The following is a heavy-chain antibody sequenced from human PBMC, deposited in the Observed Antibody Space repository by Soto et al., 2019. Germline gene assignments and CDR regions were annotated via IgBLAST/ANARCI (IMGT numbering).Heavy chain of an antibody. D-gene: IGHD3-22*01. CDR3: ASHYDSSGYYLPFDY. CDR1: GGSVSSGSYY. V-gene: IGHV4-61*01. J-gene: IGHJ4*02. Sequence: SETLSLTCTVSGGSVSSGSYYWSWIRQPPGKGLEWIGYIYYSGSTNYNPSLKSRVTISVDTSKNQFSLKLSSVTAADTAVYYCASHYDSSGYYLPFDYWGQGTLVTVSS. CDR2: IYYSGST.